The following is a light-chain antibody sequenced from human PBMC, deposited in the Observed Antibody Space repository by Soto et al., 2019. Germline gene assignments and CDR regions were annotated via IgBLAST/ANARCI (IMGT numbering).Light chain of an antibody. J-gene: IGKJ1*01. CDR2: DAS. V-gene: IGKV3-20*01. Sequence: IVETRSPGTMSLSPGERATLSCRASQSISSTYLTWYHQKPGQAPRLLIYDASRRATGIPDRFSGSGSGTDFSLTISRLEPEDFAVYYCQHYDSARWTFGLGTKVDIK. CDR1: QSISSTY. CDR3: QHYDSARWT.